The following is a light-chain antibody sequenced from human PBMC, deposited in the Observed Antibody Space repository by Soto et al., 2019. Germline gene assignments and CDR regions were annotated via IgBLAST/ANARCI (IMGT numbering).Light chain of an antibody. J-gene: IGLJ2*01. CDR2: GNI. Sequence: QSVLTQPPSVSGAPGQRVTISCTGSSSNIGAGYNVHWYQQLPGTAPKLLIYGNINRPSGVPDRFSGSKSGTSASLAITGLQAEDEADYYCRSYDSSVDVVFGGGTKLTVL. V-gene: IGLV1-40*01. CDR1: SSNIGAGYN. CDR3: RSYDSSVDVV.